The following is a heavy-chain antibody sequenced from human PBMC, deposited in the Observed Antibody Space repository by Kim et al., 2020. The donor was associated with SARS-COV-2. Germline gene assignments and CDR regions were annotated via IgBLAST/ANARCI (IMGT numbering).Heavy chain of an antibody. J-gene: IGHJ5*02. Sequence: SVKVSCKASGGTFSSYAISWVRQAPGQGLEWMGGIIPIFGTANYAQKFQGRVTITADESTSTAYMELSSLRSEDTAVYYCARDRRYCSSTSCNVRTYNWFDPWGQGTLVTVSS. CDR3: ARDRRYCSSTSCNVRTYNWFDP. CDR1: GGTFSSYA. V-gene: IGHV1-69*13. D-gene: IGHD2-2*01. CDR2: IIPIFGTA.